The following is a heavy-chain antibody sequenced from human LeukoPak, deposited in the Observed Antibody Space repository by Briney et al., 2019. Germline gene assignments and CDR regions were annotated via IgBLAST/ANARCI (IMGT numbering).Heavy chain of an antibody. CDR2: INPNSGGT. Sequence: ASVKVSCKASGYTFTGYYMHWVRQAPGQGLEWMGRINPNSGGTNYAQKFQGRVTMTRDTSISTAYIEMSRLRSDDTAVYYCARDWYGSSWDFDYWGQGTLVTVSA. D-gene: IGHD6-13*01. CDR3: ARDWYGSSWDFDY. J-gene: IGHJ4*02. V-gene: IGHV1-2*06. CDR1: GYTFTGYY.